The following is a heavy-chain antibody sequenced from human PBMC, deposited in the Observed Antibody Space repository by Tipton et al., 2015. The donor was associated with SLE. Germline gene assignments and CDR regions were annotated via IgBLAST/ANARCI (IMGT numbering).Heavy chain of an antibody. J-gene: IGHJ4*02. CDR1: GGSFSGYY. D-gene: IGHD3-16*01. CDR2: INHSGST. CDR3: AREVYGIFDY. Sequence: TLSLTCAVYGGSFSGYYCSWIRQPPGKGLEWIGEINHSGSTNYNPSLKSRVTISVDTSKNQFSLKLSSVTAADTAVYYCAREVYGIFDYWGQGTLVTVSS. V-gene: IGHV4-34*01.